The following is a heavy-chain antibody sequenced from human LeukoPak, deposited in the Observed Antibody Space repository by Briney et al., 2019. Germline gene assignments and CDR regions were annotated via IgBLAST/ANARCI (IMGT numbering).Heavy chain of an antibody. Sequence: GGSLRLSCAASGFTFSSYAMSWVRQAPGKGLEWVSAISGSGGSTYYADSVKGRFTISRENSKNTLYLKMNSLRAEDTAVYYCAKGLHSGSYFDPGVDAFDIWGQGTMVTVSS. CDR3: AKGLHSGSYFDPGVDAFDI. J-gene: IGHJ3*02. CDR1: GFTFSSYA. CDR2: ISGSGGST. V-gene: IGHV3-23*01. D-gene: IGHD1-26*01.